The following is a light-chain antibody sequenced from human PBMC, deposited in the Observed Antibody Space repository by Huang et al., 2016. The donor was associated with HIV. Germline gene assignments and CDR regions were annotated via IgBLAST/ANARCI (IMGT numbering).Light chain of an antibody. J-gene: IGKJ1*01. CDR1: QSVRNN. CDR2: SAS. Sequence: DILLTQSPATLSASPGERVTLSCRASQSVRNNLAWYQQRPGQAPRLLICSASTRATAIPARFSGSGSGTEFTLTIGSLQSEDFAVYYCQQYDDWRKTFGQGTRVDFK. CDR3: QQYDDWRKT. V-gene: IGKV3-15*01.